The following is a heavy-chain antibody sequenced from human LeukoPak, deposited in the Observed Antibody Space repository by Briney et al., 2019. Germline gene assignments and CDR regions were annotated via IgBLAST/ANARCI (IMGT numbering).Heavy chain of an antibody. V-gene: IGHV3-23*01. CDR3: AKSDHDFWSGYPDY. CDR1: GFTFSSYA. Sequence: GGSLRLSCAASGFTFSSYAMSWVRQAPGKGLEWVSAISGSGGSTYYADSVKGRFTISRDNSKNTLYLQMNSLRAEDTAVYYCAKSDHDFWSGYPDYWGQGTLVTVSS. CDR2: ISGSGGST. D-gene: IGHD3-3*01. J-gene: IGHJ4*02.